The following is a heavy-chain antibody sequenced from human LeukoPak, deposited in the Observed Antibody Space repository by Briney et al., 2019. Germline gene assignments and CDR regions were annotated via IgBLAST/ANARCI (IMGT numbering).Heavy chain of an antibody. CDR3: AKRRPLRLHYYSYYMDV. CDR1: GFTFSTFA. V-gene: IGHV3-23*01. CDR2: IFPSGGEI. J-gene: IGHJ6*03. Sequence: GGSLRLSCAASGFTFSTFAMTWVRQPPGKGLEWVSSIFPSGGEIHYADSVRGRFTISRDNSKSTLSLQMNSLRVEDAAVYYCAKRRPLRLHYYSYYMDVWGTGTTVTISS. D-gene: IGHD4-11*01.